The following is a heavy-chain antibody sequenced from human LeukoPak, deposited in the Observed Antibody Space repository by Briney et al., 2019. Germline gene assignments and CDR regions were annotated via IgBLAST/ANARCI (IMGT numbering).Heavy chain of an antibody. D-gene: IGHD3-9*01. CDR2: INHSGST. J-gene: IGHJ4*02. CDR1: GGSFSGYY. Sequence: SETLSLTCAVYGGSFSGYYWSWIRQPPGKGLGWIGEINHSGSTNYNPSLKSRVTISVDTSKNQFSLKLSSVTAADTAVYYSASGIRYFDWLFYYFDYWGQGTLVTVSS. V-gene: IGHV4-34*01. CDR3: ASGIRYFDWLFYYFDY.